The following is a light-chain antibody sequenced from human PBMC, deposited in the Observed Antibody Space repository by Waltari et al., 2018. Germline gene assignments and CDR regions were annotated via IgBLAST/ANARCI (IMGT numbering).Light chain of an antibody. J-gene: IGKJ1*01. CDR2: STS. Sequence: EIVMTQSPATLSVSPGESATLSCRASQSLSSTFAWYQQKPGQAPRLLIYSTSTRATCIPARFSGSGSGTEFTLTISSLQSEDFAIYYCQQYNYWPWTFGQGTRVEIK. CDR3: QQYNYWPWT. V-gene: IGKV3D-15*01. CDR1: QSLSST.